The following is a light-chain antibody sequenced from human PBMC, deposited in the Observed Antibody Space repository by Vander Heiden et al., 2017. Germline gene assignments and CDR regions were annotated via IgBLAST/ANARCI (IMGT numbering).Light chain of an antibody. V-gene: IGLV1-44*01. CDR2: SKK. J-gene: IGLJ2*01. CDR3: SPSDDSMNGCVV. Sequence: QSLLTPPPSASGTPVQRATISCSGSSSNIGSNTVNWYQQLPGTAPKLLIVSKKQRPLGVPDRFSGAKAGTSASPETSGLQSEDEADDYCSPSDDSMNGCVVFGGGTKLTVL. CDR1: SSNIGSNT.